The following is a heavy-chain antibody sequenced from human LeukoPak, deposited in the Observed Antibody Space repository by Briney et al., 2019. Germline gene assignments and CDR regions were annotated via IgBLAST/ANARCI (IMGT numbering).Heavy chain of an antibody. CDR3: ARNSGDL. CDR1: GGSISTYY. J-gene: IGHJ5*02. V-gene: IGHV4-4*07. D-gene: IGHD4-23*01. Sequence: PSETLSLTCTVSGGSISTYYWSWIRQPPGKGLEWIGRIYTGGSTSYNASLKSRVTMSVDTSKNQFSLRLTSVTAADTAVYYCARNSGDLWGQGTLVTVSS. CDR2: IYTGGST.